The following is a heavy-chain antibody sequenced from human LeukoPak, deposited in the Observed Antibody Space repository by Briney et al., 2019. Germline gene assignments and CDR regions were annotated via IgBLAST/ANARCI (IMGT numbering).Heavy chain of an antibody. Sequence: GGSLRLSCAASGFTFSSYSMNWVRQAPGKGLEWVSSISSSSSYIYYADSVKGRFTISRDNSQNTLYLQMNSLRAEDTAVYYCAKGRCSGGSCYTGWGQGTLVTVSS. CDR1: GFTFSSYS. CDR3: AKGRCSGGSCYTG. V-gene: IGHV3-21*01. J-gene: IGHJ4*02. CDR2: ISSSSSYI. D-gene: IGHD2-15*01.